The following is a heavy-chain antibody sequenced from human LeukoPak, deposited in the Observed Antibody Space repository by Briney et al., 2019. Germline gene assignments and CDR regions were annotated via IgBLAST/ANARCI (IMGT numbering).Heavy chain of an antibody. Sequence: SVKVSCKASGGTFSSYAISWVRQAPGQGLEWMGGIIPIFGTANYAQKFQGRVTITTDESTSTAYMELSSLRSEDTAVYYCAREEQRLDAFDIWGQGTMVTVSS. D-gene: IGHD6-25*01. CDR2: IIPIFGTA. CDR1: GGTFSSYA. J-gene: IGHJ3*02. CDR3: AREEQRLDAFDI. V-gene: IGHV1-69*05.